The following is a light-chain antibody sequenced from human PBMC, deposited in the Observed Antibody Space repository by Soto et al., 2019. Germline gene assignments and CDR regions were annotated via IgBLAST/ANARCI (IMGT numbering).Light chain of an antibody. CDR1: SSGVGGYNY. CDR3: SSYTSSSTLV. Sequence: QSVLTQPASVSGSPGQSITISCTGTSSGVGGYNYVSWFQQYPGKAPKLMIYEVSNRPSGVSNRFSGSKSGYTASLTISGLQAEDEADYYCSSYTSSSTLVFGTGTKVTVL. CDR2: EVS. V-gene: IGLV2-14*01. J-gene: IGLJ1*01.